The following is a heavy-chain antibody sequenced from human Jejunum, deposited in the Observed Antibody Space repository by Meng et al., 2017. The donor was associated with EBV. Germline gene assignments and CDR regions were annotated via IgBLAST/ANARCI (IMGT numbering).Heavy chain of an antibody. Sequence: QVQLQESGPGLVKPSETLSLTFTVSGGSVSTASYYWSWIRQSPGKGLEWIGYIYYSGNTNYNPSLKSRATITVDTSKNQFSLKLSSVTAADTAVYYCARVVDYYERSGYPDFWGQGTLVTVSS. CDR2: IYYSGNT. CDR3: ARVVDYYERSGYPDF. J-gene: IGHJ4*02. V-gene: IGHV4-61*01. D-gene: IGHD3-22*01. CDR1: GGSVSTASYY.